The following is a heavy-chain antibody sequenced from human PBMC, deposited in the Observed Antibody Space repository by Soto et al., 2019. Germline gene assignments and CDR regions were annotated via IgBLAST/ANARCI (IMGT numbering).Heavy chain of an antibody. CDR2: IYHSGST. CDR1: GGSISSSNW. V-gene: IGHV4-4*02. D-gene: IGHD3-9*01. CDR3: ATEILTGYYKGNWFDP. J-gene: IGHJ5*02. Sequence: PSETLSLTCAVSGGSISSSNWWSWVRQPPGKGLEWIGYIYHSGSTYYNPSLKSRVTISVDRSKNQFSLKLSSVTAADTAVYYCATEILTGYYKGNWFDPWGQGTLVTVS.